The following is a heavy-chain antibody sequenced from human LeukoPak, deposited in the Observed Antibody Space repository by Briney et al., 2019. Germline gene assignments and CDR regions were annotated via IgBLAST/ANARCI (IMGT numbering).Heavy chain of an antibody. Sequence: GGSLRLSCAGSGFTFSDYWMTWVRQAPGKGLEWVANIKEDGSDKQYVDSVKGRFTISRDNAENSLHLQMNSLRAEDTAVYYCAKGSGDSSGYYYDYYFYYMDVWGKGTTVTISS. V-gene: IGHV3-7*01. CDR3: AKGSGDSSGYYYDYYFYYMDV. D-gene: IGHD3-22*01. J-gene: IGHJ6*03. CDR1: GFTFSDYW. CDR2: IKEDGSDK.